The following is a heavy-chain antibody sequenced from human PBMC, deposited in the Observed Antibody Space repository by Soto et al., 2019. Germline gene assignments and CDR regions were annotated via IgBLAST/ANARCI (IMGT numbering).Heavy chain of an antibody. J-gene: IGHJ4*02. D-gene: IGHD3-22*01. Sequence: RGSLSLSCTPSGFTLSSYWTHWVRQAQGKGLEWVSRIKSDGSWALYADSMEGRLTISRDNAKNTLYLQMNSLRAEDTAVYYCVRGDGDYYDGNGYLGRHWGQGTLVTVSS. CDR3: VRGDGDYYDGNGYLGRH. CDR2: IKSDGSWA. V-gene: IGHV3-74*01. CDR1: GFTLSSYW.